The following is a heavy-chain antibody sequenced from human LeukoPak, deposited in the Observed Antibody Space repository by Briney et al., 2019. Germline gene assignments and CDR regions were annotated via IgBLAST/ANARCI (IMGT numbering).Heavy chain of an antibody. J-gene: IGHJ5*02. D-gene: IGHD2-2*01. V-gene: IGHV4-34*01. CDR3: ARGSRISGGQYCSSTSCYGYNWFDP. CDR1: GGSFSGCY. CDR2: INHSGSA. Sequence: SETLSLTCAVYGGSFSGCYWSWIRQPPEKGLEWIGEINHSGSANYNPSLKSRVTISVDTSKNQFSLKLSSVTAADTAVYYCARGSRISGGQYCSSTSCYGYNWFDPWGQGTLVTVSS.